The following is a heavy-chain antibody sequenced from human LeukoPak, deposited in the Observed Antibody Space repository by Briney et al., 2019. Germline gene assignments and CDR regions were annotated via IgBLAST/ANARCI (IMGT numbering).Heavy chain of an antibody. Sequence: GGSLRLSCAASGFTFSSYAMSWARQAPGKGLEWVSAISGSGGSTYYADSVKGRFTISRDNSKNTLYLQMNSLRAEDTAVYYCAKGMVLWFGELLFPYYFDYWGQGTLVTVSS. D-gene: IGHD3-10*01. CDR3: AKGMVLWFGELLFPYYFDY. V-gene: IGHV3-23*01. CDR1: GFTFSSYA. J-gene: IGHJ4*02. CDR2: ISGSGGST.